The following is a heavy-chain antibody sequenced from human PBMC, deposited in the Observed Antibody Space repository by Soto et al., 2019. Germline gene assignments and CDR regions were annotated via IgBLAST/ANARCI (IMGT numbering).Heavy chain of an antibody. CDR2: IIPIFGTA. CDR1: GGTFSSYA. Sequence: QVQLVQSGAEVKKPGSSVKVSCKASGGTFSSYAISWVRQAPGQGLEWMGGIIPIFGTANYAQKFQGRVTIPADESTSSAYMELSSLRSEDTAVYYCATHPMVTITYSYGMDVWGQGTTVTVSS. D-gene: IGHD5-18*01. V-gene: IGHV1-69*12. J-gene: IGHJ6*02. CDR3: ATHPMVTITYSYGMDV.